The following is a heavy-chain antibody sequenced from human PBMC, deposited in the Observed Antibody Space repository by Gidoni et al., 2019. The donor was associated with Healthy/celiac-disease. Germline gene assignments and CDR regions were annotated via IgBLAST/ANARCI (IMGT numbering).Heavy chain of an antibody. J-gene: IGHJ5*02. CDR3: ARSVSYYYDSSGYPEYNWFDP. CDR1: GDTFTSYG. Sequence: QVQLVQSGAEVKKPGASVKVSSKASGDTFTSYGISGGRQAPGHGLEWMGGISAYNGNTNYAQKLQGRVTMTTDTSTSTAYMELRSLRSDDTAVYYCARSVSYYYDSSGYPEYNWFDPWGQGTLVTVSS. CDR2: ISAYNGNT. V-gene: IGHV1-18*01. D-gene: IGHD3-22*01.